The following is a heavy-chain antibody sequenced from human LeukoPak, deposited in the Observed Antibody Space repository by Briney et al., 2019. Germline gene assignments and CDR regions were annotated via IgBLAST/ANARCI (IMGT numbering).Heavy chain of an antibody. CDR2: INHSGST. V-gene: IGHV4-34*01. Sequence: PSETLSLTCAVYGGSFSGYYWSWIRQPPGKGLEWIGEINHSGSTNYNPSLKSRVTISVDTSKNQFSLKLTSVTAADTAVYYCARATSDYWNFNIWGQGTVVTVS. J-gene: IGHJ3*02. CDR1: GGSFSGYY. CDR3: ARATSDYWNFNI. D-gene: IGHD3-3*01.